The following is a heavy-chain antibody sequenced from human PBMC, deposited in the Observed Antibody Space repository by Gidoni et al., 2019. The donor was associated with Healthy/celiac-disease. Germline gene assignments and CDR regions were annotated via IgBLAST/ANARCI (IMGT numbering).Heavy chain of an antibody. V-gene: IGHV3-30-3*01. CDR2: ISYDGSNK. J-gene: IGHJ3*02. CDR1: GFTFSSYA. Sequence: QVQLVESVGGVVQPGRSLRLSCAASGFTFSSYAMPWVRQAPGKGLEWVAVISYDGSNKYYADSVKGRFTISRDNSKNTLYLQMNSLRAEDTAVYYCAREVDENYYDSSGYYYDAFDIWGQGTMVTVSS. D-gene: IGHD3-22*01. CDR3: AREVDENYYDSSGYYYDAFDI.